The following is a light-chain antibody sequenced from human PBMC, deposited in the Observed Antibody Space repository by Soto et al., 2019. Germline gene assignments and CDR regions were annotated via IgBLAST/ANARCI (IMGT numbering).Light chain of an antibody. Sequence: QSVLTQSPSVSGAPGQRVTISCTGSSSNIGAGYDVHWYQQLPGTAPKLLIYGNSNRPSGVPDRFSGSKSGTSASLAITGLQAEDEADYYCQSYCRSLSGSVVGGGTKL. CDR1: SSNIGAGYD. CDR3: QSYCRSLSGSV. J-gene: IGLJ2*01. V-gene: IGLV1-40*01. CDR2: GNS.